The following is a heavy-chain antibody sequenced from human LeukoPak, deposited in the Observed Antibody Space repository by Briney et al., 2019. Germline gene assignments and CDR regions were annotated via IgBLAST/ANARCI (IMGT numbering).Heavy chain of an antibody. CDR2: ISAYSGDT. CDR1: GYTFTSYG. CDR3: ARGHPYSSSSWFFDY. V-gene: IGHV1-18*01. D-gene: IGHD6-6*01. Sequence: ASVKVSCKASGYTFTSYGISWVRQAPGQGLEWMGWISAYSGDTNYAQKFQGRATMTTDTSTSTAYMELRSLSSDDTAVYYCARGHPYSSSSWFFDYWGQGTLVTVSS. J-gene: IGHJ4*02.